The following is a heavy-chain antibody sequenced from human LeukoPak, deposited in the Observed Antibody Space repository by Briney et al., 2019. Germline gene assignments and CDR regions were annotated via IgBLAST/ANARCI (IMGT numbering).Heavy chain of an antibody. CDR3: ARGPWLVGEYFQH. D-gene: IGHD6-19*01. J-gene: IGHJ1*01. CDR2: INHSGST. CDR1: GGSFSGYY. V-gene: IGHV4-34*01. Sequence: PSETLSLTCAVYGGSFSGYYWSWIRQPPGKGLEWIGEINHSGSTNYNPSLKSRVTISVDTSKNQFSLKLSSVTAADTAVYYCARGPWLVGEYFQHWGQGTLVTVSS.